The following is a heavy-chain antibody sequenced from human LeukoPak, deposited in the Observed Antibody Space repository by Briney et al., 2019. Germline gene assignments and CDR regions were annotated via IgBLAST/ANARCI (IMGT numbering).Heavy chain of an antibody. CDR1: GFTFSSYA. CDR3: ARGLLVLRYFDY. V-gene: IGHV3-64*01. CDR2: ISSNGGST. J-gene: IGHJ4*02. Sequence: GGSLRLSCAASGFTFSSYAMHWVRQAPGKGLEYVSAISSNGGSTYYANSVKGRFTISRDNSKNTLYLQMGSLRAEDMAVYYCARGLLVLRYFDYWGQGTLVTVSS. D-gene: IGHD3-9*01.